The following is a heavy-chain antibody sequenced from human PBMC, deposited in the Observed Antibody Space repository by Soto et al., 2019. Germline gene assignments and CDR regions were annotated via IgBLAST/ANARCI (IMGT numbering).Heavy chain of an antibody. Sequence: QVQQVQSGAEVKKPGASVKVSCKSSGYTFSTYGITWVRQAPGQGLEWMGWISTYTRNTIYAQKFQGRVTVTAATSTNTVYMELRSLRSDDTAMYFCARDRDYYGSGTKNAMDVWGQGTTVTV. D-gene: IGHD3-10*01. CDR3: ARDRDYYGSGTKNAMDV. CDR2: ISTYTRNT. J-gene: IGHJ6*02. V-gene: IGHV1-18*01. CDR1: GYTFSTYG.